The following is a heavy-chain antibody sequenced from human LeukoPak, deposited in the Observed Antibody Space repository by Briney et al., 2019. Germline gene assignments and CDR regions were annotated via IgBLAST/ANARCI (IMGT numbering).Heavy chain of an antibody. J-gene: IGHJ5*02. D-gene: IGHD6-19*01. CDR1: GFTFRRYA. CDR2: ISYDGTNE. V-gene: IGHV3-30*04. CDR3: ARDSSGWYRRLDP. Sequence: GGSLRLSCEASGFTFRRYAIHWVRQAPGKGLEWVAVISYDGTNEYFADSVKGRFTISRSNSKNTVYLQMNSLRTEDTALYYCARDSSGWYRRLDPWGQGTLVTVSS.